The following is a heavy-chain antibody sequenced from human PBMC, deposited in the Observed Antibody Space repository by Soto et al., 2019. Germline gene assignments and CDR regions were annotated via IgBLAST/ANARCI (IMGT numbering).Heavy chain of an antibody. Sequence: GGSLRLSCAASGFTFSTYSMNWVRQAPGKGLEWVSSISDSSSYIYYADTVKGRFTISRDNAKNSLYLQMNSLRAEDTAVYYCARYDSSGYYWPYYYYGMDVWGQGTTVTVSS. D-gene: IGHD3-22*01. CDR2: ISDSSSYI. V-gene: IGHV3-21*01. J-gene: IGHJ6*02. CDR3: ARYDSSGYYWPYYYYGMDV. CDR1: GFTFSTYS.